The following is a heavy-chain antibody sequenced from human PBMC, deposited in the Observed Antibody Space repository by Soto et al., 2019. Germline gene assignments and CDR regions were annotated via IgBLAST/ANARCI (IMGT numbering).Heavy chain of an antibody. CDR1: GGSISSYY. V-gene: IGHV4-59*01. CDR2: IYYSGST. Sequence: SETLSLTCTVSGGSISSYYLSWIRQPPGKGLEWIGYIYYSGSTNYNPSLKSRVTISVDTSKNQFSLKLSSVTAADTAVYYCAREQGYYMDVWGKGTTVTVSS. J-gene: IGHJ6*03. CDR3: AREQGYYMDV.